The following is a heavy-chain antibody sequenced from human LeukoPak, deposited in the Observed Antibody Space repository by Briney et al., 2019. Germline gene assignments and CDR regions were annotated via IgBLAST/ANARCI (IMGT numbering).Heavy chain of an antibody. CDR3: ALPGDHGGNSQSFDY. V-gene: IGHV1-69*06. D-gene: IGHD4-23*01. CDR2: IIPIFGTA. J-gene: IGHJ4*02. CDR1: GGTFSSYA. Sequence: SVKVSCKASGGTFSSYAISWVRQAPGQGLEWMGGIIPIFGTANYAQKFQGRVTITADKSTSTAYMELSSLRSEDTAVYYCALPGDHGGNSQSFDYWGQGTLVTVSS.